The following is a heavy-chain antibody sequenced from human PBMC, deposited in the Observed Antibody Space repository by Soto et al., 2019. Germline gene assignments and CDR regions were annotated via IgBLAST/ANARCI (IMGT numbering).Heavy chain of an antibody. CDR1: GGSFNDYY. Sequence: QVQLQQWGAGLLKPSETLSLTCAVYGGSFNDYYWSWIRQPPGKGLEWIGEINDTGHTNYNQSLKSRITISVDTTKNQYSIKLSSVTAAVSSLYYSASSAHLFDYWGQGILVTVSS. CDR3: ASSAHLFDY. J-gene: IGHJ4*02. CDR2: INDTGHT. V-gene: IGHV4-34*01.